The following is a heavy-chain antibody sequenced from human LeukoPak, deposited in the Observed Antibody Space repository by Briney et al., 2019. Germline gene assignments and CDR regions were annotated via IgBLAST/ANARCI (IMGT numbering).Heavy chain of an antibody. CDR3: ARDLAWGAFDY. CDR1: GFTFSNHG. J-gene: IGHJ4*02. CDR2: ISPRGGGT. D-gene: IGHD7-27*01. Sequence: GGSLRLSCAASGFTFSNHGMNWVRQAPGKGLEWLSGISPRGGGTYYADSVKGRFTISRDDSKNTLSLQMNSLRVEDMAVYYCARDLAWGAFDYWGQGTLVTVSS. V-gene: IGHV3-23*01.